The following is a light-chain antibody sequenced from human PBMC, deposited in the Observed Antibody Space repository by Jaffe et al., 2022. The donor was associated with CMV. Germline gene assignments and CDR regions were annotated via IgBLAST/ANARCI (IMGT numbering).Light chain of an antibody. J-gene: IGKJ1*01. Sequence: DIQMTQSPPTLSASVGDRVTITCRASQGISSRLAWYQQKPGKAPTLLIYKASTLESGAPSRFSGSGSGTDFILTISSLQPDDFATYYCQQYHTSLWTFGQGTKVEVK. CDR3: QQYHTSLWT. CDR1: QGISSR. V-gene: IGKV1-5*03. CDR2: KAS.